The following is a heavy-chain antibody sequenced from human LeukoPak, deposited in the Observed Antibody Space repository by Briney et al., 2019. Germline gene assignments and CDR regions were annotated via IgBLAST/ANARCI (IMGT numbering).Heavy chain of an antibody. D-gene: IGHD3-10*01. Sequence: SETLSLTCTVSGYSIRSGFYWGWIRQPPGKGLEWIGNIYHSGSTNYNPSLKSRVTISVDTSKNQFSLKLSSVTAADTAVYYCARAPSITMVRGVPYYYYMDVWGKGTTVTVSS. V-gene: IGHV4-38-2*02. CDR3: ARAPSITMVRGVPYYYYMDV. CDR2: IYHSGST. J-gene: IGHJ6*03. CDR1: GYSIRSGFY.